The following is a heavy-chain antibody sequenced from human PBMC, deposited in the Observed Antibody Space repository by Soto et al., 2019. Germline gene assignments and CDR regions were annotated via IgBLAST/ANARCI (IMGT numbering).Heavy chain of an antibody. D-gene: IGHD3-22*01. Sequence: QVQLVQSGAEVRKPGASVRVSCKASGYRFTSYGISWVRQAPGQGLEWMGWINTDNGDTKYPQKFQGRVTMTTDPSTTTAYMELRSLRSDDTAVYYCARVGVTMIVVPFGVRWGQGTLVTVSS. CDR2: INTDNGDT. CDR3: ARVGVTMIVVPFGVR. V-gene: IGHV1-18*04. J-gene: IGHJ4*02. CDR1: GYRFTSYG.